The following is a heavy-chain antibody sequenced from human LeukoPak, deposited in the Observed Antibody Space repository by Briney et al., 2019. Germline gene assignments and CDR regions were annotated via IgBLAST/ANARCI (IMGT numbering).Heavy chain of an antibody. CDR3: ARARDDAFDI. J-gene: IGHJ3*02. CDR2: IYYSGST. V-gene: IGHV4-59*01. CDR1: GGSISSYY. Sequence: SETLSLTCTVSGGSISSYYWSWIRQPPGKGLEWIGYIYYSGSTNHNPSLKSRVTISVDTSKNQFSLKLSSVTAADTAVYYCARARDDAFDIWGQGTMVTVSS.